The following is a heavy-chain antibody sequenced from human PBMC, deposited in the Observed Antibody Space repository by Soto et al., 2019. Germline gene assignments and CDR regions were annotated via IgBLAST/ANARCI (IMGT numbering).Heavy chain of an antibody. Sequence: GESLKISCAASGFTFSSYAMSWVRQAPGKGLEWVSAISGSGGSTYYADSVKGRFTISRDNSKNTLYLQMNSLRAEDTAVYYCAKDRYNWNDGHAFDIWGQGTMVTVSS. J-gene: IGHJ3*02. V-gene: IGHV3-23*01. CDR3: AKDRYNWNDGHAFDI. CDR1: GFTFSSYA. CDR2: ISGSGGST. D-gene: IGHD1-1*01.